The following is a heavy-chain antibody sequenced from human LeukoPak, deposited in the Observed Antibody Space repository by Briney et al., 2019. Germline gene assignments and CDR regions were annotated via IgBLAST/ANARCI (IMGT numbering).Heavy chain of an antibody. CDR1: GGSISSYY. V-gene: IGHV4-59*01. Sequence: SETLSLTCTVSGGSISSYYWSWIRQPPGKGLEWIGYIYYSGSTNYNPSLKSRVTISVDTSKNQFSLKLSSVTAADTAVYYCARAIEITMVPIWFDPWGQGTLVTVSS. CDR2: IYYSGST. J-gene: IGHJ5*02. CDR3: ARAIEITMVPIWFDP. D-gene: IGHD3-10*01.